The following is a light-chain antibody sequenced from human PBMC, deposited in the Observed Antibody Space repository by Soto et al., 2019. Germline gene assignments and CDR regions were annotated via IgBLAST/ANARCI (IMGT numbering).Light chain of an antibody. CDR3: SSYTSSSNLVV. Sequence: QSALTQPASVSGSPGQSITISCTGTSSDVGGYNYVSWYQQHPGKAPKLMIYDVSNRPSGVSNRFSGSKSGNTASLTISGLQAEDEGDYYCSSYTSSSNLVVFGGGTKLTVL. CDR1: SSDVGGYNY. V-gene: IGLV2-14*01. J-gene: IGLJ2*01. CDR2: DVS.